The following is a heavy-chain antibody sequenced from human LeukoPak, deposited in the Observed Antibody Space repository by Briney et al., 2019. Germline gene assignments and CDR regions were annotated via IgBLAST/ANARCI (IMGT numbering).Heavy chain of an antibody. CDR2: ISSSGSTI. Sequence: GSLRLSCAASGFTFSSYEMNWVRQAPGKGLEWVSYISSSGSTIYYADSVKGRFTISRDNAKNSLYLQMNSLRAEDTAVYYCARDDGSSGWSYYFDYWGQGTLVTVPS. CDR1: GFTFSSYE. J-gene: IGHJ4*02. D-gene: IGHD6-19*01. V-gene: IGHV3-48*03. CDR3: ARDDGSSGWSYYFDY.